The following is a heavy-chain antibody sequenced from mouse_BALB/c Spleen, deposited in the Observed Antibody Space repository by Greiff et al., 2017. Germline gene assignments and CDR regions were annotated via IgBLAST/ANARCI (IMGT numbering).Heavy chain of an antibody. CDR1: GFTFNTYA. J-gene: IGHJ2*01. CDR3: VRHEGYYGFDY. CDR2: IRSKSNNYAT. V-gene: IGHV10-1*02. D-gene: IGHD2-3*01. Sequence: EVKLMESGGGLVQPKGSLKLSCAASGFTFNTYAMNWVRQAPGKGLEWVARIRSKSNNYATYYADSVKDRFTISRDDSQSMLYLQMNNLKTEDTAMYYCVRHEGYYGFDYWGQGTTLTVSS.